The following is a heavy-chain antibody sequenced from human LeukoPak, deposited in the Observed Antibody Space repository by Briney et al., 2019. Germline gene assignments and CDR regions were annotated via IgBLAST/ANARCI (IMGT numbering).Heavy chain of an antibody. V-gene: IGHV4-59*01. Sequence: SETLSLTCAVYGGSFSGYYWSWIRQPPGKGLEWIGYIYYSGSTNYNPSLKSRVTISVDTSKNQFSLKLSSVTAADTAVYYCASTTVRSSWPYVVDYWGQGTLVTVSS. CDR2: IYYSGST. CDR1: GGSFSGYY. CDR3: ASTTVRSSWPYVVDY. J-gene: IGHJ4*02. D-gene: IGHD6-13*01.